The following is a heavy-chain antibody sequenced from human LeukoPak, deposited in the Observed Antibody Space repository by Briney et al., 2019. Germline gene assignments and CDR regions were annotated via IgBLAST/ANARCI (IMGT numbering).Heavy chain of an antibody. D-gene: IGHD6-13*01. V-gene: IGHV5-51*01. CDR1: GYSFTSYW. J-gene: IGHJ4*02. CDR3: ARSIAAAGTEWDY. CDR2: IYPGDSDI. Sequence: GESLKISCKGSGYSFTSYWIGWVRQMPGKGLEWMRIIYPGDSDIRYSPSFQGQVTISADKSITTAYLQWSSLKASDTAMYYCARSIAAAGTEWDYWGQGTLVTVSS.